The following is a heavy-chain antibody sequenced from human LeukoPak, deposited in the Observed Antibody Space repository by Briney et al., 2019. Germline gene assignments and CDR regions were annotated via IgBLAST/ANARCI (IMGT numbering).Heavy chain of an antibody. J-gene: IGHJ4*02. Sequence: PSETLSLTCTVSGGSISSYYWSWIRQPPGKGLEWIGYIYYSGSTNYNPSLKSRVTIPVDTSKNQFSLKLSSVTAADTAVYYCASGPTVKSAYYFDYWGQGTLVTVSS. CDR3: ASGPTVKSAYYFDY. D-gene: IGHD4-17*01. V-gene: IGHV4-59*01. CDR1: GGSISSYY. CDR2: IYYSGST.